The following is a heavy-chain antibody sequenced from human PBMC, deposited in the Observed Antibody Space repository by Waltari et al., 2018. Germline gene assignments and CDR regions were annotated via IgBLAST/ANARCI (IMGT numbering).Heavy chain of an antibody. CDR2: IYYSGST. CDR3: ARAEGGQSWFDP. J-gene: IGHJ5*02. Sequence: QVQLQESGPGLVKPSETLSLTCTVSGGSISSYYWTWIRQPPGKGLEWIGYIYYSGSTNYNPSLKIRVTISVDTSKNQFSLKLSSVTAADTAVYYCARAEGGQSWFDPWGQGTLVTVSS. D-gene: IGHD3-16*01. V-gene: IGHV4-59*12. CDR1: GGSISSYY.